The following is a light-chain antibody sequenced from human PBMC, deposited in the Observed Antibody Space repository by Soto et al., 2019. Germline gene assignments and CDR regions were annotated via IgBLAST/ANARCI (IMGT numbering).Light chain of an antibody. J-gene: IGKJ4*01. CDR1: ESVSNH. CDR3: QQYNKWPLT. Sequence: EIVLTQSPATLSVSQGERATLSCRASESVSNHLAWYQQKPVQAPRLLIFGASARATGIPARFSGSGSGKEFTITISSLQSEDFAVYYCQQYNKWPLTFGGGTKVEIK. CDR2: GAS. V-gene: IGKV3-15*01.